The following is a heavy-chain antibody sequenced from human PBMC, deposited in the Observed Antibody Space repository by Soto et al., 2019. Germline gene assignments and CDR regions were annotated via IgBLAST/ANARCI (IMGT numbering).Heavy chain of an antibody. Sequence: EVQLVESGGGLGQPGGSLRISCAASGFTFSSYEMNWVRQAPGKGLEWVSYISSSGSTIYYADSVKGRFTISRDNANNTLYLQMNSMRAEDTAVYYCARDSSSWYRDYFDYWGQGNLVTVSS. CDR3: ARDSSSWYRDYFDY. V-gene: IGHV3-48*03. D-gene: IGHD6-13*01. CDR2: ISSSGSTI. J-gene: IGHJ4*02. CDR1: GFTFSSYE.